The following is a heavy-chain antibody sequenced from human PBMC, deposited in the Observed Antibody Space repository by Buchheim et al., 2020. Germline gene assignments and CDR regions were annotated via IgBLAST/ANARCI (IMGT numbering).Heavy chain of an antibody. Sequence: QVQLVESGGGVVQPGRSLRLSCVASGFTFSSYGMHWVRQAPGKGLEWVAVISYDGSNKYYADSVKGRFTISSDNSKTTLCLQMNSLRAEDTAVYYCAKAERDGSFFDYWGQGTL. D-gene: IGHD5-24*01. CDR2: ISYDGSNK. V-gene: IGHV3-30*18. J-gene: IGHJ4*02. CDR3: AKAERDGSFFDY. CDR1: GFTFSSYG.